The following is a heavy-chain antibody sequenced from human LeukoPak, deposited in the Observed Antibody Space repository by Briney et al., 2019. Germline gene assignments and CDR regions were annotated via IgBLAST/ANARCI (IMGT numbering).Heavy chain of an antibody. CDR1: GGSISSTTDY. CDR3: ARERGYSSSWFY. D-gene: IGHD6-13*01. CDR2: LYYSGST. J-gene: IGHJ4*02. V-gene: IGHV4-39*07. Sequence: SETLSLTCTVSGGSISSTTDYWGWLRQPPGKGLEWIGSLYYSGSTFYSPSLKSRVTISLDTSKNQFSLKLGSVTAADTAVYYCARERGYSSSWFYWGQGTLVTVSS.